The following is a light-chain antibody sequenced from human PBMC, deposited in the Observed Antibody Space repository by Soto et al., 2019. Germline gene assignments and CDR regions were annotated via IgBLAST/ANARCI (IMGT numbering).Light chain of an antibody. CDR3: QQYNIYQWK. CDR1: QSISSW. J-gene: IGKJ1*01. V-gene: IGKV1-5*03. Sequence: DIQMTQSPSTLSASVGDRVTLTCRASQSISSWLAWFQQKPGKAPKLLIYKASSLESGVPSRFSGSGSGTDFTLTISSLQPDDFETYYCQQYNIYQWKFGKGTKGDI. CDR2: KAS.